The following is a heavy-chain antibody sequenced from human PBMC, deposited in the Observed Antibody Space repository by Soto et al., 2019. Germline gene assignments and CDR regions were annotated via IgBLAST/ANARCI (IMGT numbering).Heavy chain of an antibody. CDR2: INNDGSST. Sequence: EAQLVESGGGLVQPGGSLRLSCAASGFTFSMYWMHWVRQAPGKGLVWVSRINNDGSSTIYADSVKGRFTISRDNSKNTLYLQMNSLRAEDTAVYFCARDERYNWLEPWGQGSLVTVSS. D-gene: IGHD6-25*01. J-gene: IGHJ5*02. CDR3: ARDERYNWLEP. V-gene: IGHV3-74*01. CDR1: GFTFSMYW.